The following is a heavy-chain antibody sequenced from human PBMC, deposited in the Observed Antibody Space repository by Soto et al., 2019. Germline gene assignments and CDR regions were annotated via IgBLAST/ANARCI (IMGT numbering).Heavy chain of an antibody. CDR3: ARTYCSSTSCYSRPMDNWFDP. CDR2: ISAYNGNT. D-gene: IGHD2-2*01. V-gene: IGHV1-18*01. J-gene: IGHJ5*02. CDR1: GYTFTSYG. Sequence: ASVKVSCKASGYTFTSYGISWVRQAPGQGLEWMGWISAYNGNTNYAQKLQGRVTMTTDTSTSTAYMELRSLRSDDTAVYYCARTYCSSTSCYSRPMDNWFDPWGQGTLVTVSS.